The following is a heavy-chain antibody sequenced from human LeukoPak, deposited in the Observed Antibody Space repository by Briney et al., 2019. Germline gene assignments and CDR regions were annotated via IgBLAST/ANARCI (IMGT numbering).Heavy chain of an antibody. J-gene: IGHJ4*02. Sequence: SETLSLTCTVSGGSISSYYWSWIRQPPGKGLEWIGYIYYSGSTNYNPSLKSRVTISVDTSKNQFSLKLSSVTAADTAVYYCARSGRYYGSGSSYNFDYWGQGTLVTVSS. CDR1: GGSISSYY. CDR3: ARSGRYYGSGSSYNFDY. V-gene: IGHV4-59*01. D-gene: IGHD3-10*01. CDR2: IYYSGST.